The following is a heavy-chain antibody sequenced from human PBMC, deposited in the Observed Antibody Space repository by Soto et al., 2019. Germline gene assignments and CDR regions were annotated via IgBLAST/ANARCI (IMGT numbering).Heavy chain of an antibody. CDR2: ISYDGSNE. J-gene: IGHJ6*02. V-gene: IGHV3-30*18. Sequence: QVQLVESGGGVVQPGRSLRLSCAASGFTFSSYGMHWVRQAPGKGLEWVAVISYDGSNEYYADSVKGRFTISRDNSKNTLYLQMNSLRAEDTAVYYCAKARDSGRVVNDYYYGMDVWGQGTTVTVSS. CDR3: AKARDSGRVVNDYYYGMDV. CDR1: GFTFSSYG. D-gene: IGHD2-2*01.